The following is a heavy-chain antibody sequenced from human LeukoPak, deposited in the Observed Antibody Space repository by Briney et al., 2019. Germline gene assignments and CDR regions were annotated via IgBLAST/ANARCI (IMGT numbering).Heavy chain of an antibody. Sequence: SETLSLTCTVSGGSISSYYWSWIRQPPGKGLEWIGDIYTSGSTNYNPSLKSRVTISVDTSKNQFSLKLSSVTAADTAVYYCTRHRRDGYYYYYMDVWGKGTTVTVSS. CDR3: TRHRRDGYYYYYMDV. J-gene: IGHJ6*03. CDR2: IYTSGST. CDR1: GGSISSYY. D-gene: IGHD5-24*01. V-gene: IGHV4-59*08.